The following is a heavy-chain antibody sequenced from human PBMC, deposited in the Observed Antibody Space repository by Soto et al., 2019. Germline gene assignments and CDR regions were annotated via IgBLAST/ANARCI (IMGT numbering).Heavy chain of an antibody. CDR1: GFSLSTSGVG. D-gene: IGHD2-21*02. J-gene: IGHJ4*02. V-gene: IGHV2-5*02. CDR2: IYWDDDK. Sequence: QITLKESGPTLVKPTQTLTLTCTFSGFSLSTSGVGVGWIRQPPGKALEWLALIYWDDDKRYSPSLKSRLTITKDTSKNQVGPTITNMDPVDTALDSGARRLPGDKFDYWGQGTLVTVSS. CDR3: ARRLPGDKFDY.